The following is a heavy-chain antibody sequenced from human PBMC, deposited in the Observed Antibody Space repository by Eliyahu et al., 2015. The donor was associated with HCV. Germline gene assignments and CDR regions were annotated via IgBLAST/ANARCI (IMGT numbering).Heavy chain of an antibody. CDR2: ISWNSGSI. D-gene: IGHD6-19*01. CDR3: AKEKRQWLVGGGMDV. Sequence: EVQLVESGGGLVQPGRSLXLSCAASGXTFXDYAMHWVRXXPGKGLEWVSGISWNSGSIGYADSVKGRFTISRDNAKNSLYLQMNSLRAEDTALYYCAKEKRQWLVGGGMDVWGQGTTVTVSS. V-gene: IGHV3-9*01. J-gene: IGHJ6*02. CDR1: GXTFXDYA.